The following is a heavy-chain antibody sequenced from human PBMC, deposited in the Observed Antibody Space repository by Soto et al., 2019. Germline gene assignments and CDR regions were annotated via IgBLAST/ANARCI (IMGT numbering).Heavy chain of an antibody. D-gene: IGHD2-8*01. V-gene: IGHV3-23*01. CDR3: AKDRRCIDPFDY. CDR1: GFAFSSYA. Sequence: EVQLLESGGGLLQPGGSLRLSCAASGFAFSSYAMSWVRQAPGKGLVWVSSISGSTSGTYYADAVKGRFTISRDNSNNTLYLQMNSLRAEDTAVYYCAKDRRCIDPFDYWGQGALVTVSS. CDR2: ISGSTSGT. J-gene: IGHJ4*02.